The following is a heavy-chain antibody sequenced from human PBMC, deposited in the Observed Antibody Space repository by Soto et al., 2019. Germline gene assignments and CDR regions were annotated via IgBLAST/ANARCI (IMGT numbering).Heavy chain of an antibody. D-gene: IGHD6-13*01. J-gene: IGHJ4*02. CDR1: GFTFSSYS. CDR2: ISSGGGTI. V-gene: IGHV3-48*04. CDR3: AKKEYTSSWYGIDY. Sequence: GGSLRLSCAASGFTFSSYSMNWVRQAPGKGLEWVSYISSGGGTIFYADSVKGRFTTSRDNAKNSLYLQMNSLRAEDTAVYYCAKKEYTSSWYGIDYWGQGTLVTVSS.